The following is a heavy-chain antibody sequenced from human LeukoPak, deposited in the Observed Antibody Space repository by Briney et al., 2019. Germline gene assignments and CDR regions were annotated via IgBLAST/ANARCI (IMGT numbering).Heavy chain of an antibody. CDR3: ARDKGYYYDSSGPPALDPFFDY. Sequence: ASVKVSCKASGYTFTSYYMHWVRQAPGQGLEWMGIINPSGGSTSYAQKFQGRVTMTRDTSTSTVYMELSSLRSEDTAVYYCARDKGYYYDSSGPPALDPFFDYWGQGTLVTVSS. CDR2: INPSGGST. V-gene: IGHV1-46*01. J-gene: IGHJ4*02. CDR1: GYTFTSYY. D-gene: IGHD3-22*01.